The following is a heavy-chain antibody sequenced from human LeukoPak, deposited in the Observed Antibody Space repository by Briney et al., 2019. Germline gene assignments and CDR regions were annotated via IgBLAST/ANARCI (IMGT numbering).Heavy chain of an antibody. CDR3: ARGYGSGSYR. J-gene: IGHJ4*02. CDR2: IYHSGST. D-gene: IGHD3-10*01. V-gene: IGHV4-38-2*02. CDR1: GGSISSYY. Sequence: SETLSLTCTVSGGSISSYYWGWIRQPPGKGLEWIGSIYHSGSTYYNPSLKSRVTISVDTSKNQFSLKLSSVTAADTAVYYCARGYGSGSYRWGQGTLVTVSS.